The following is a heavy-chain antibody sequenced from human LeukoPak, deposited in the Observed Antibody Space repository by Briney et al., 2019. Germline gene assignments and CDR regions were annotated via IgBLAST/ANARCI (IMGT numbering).Heavy chain of an antibody. J-gene: IGHJ4*02. D-gene: IGHD5-24*01. CDR3: ARDSRGGWSGYFDL. CDR1: GFTFSSYG. CDR2: IWHDGSAE. V-gene: IGHV3-33*07. Sequence: GGSLRLSCAASGFTFSSYGMYWVRQAPGKGLKWLAVIWHDGSAEFYADAVRGRFTISRDDSRNTVYLQMTSLRAEDTALYYCARDSRGGWSGYFDLWGQGTLVTVSS.